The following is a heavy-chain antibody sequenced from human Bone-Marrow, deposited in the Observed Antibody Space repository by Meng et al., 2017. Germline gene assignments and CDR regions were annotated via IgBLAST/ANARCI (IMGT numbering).Heavy chain of an antibody. V-gene: IGHV4-4*02. Sequence: QVELQESGPGLVKPSGTLSLTCAVSGDSISRSNWWSCVRHPPGKGLEWIGEIYHSGNTNYNASLNSRVTLSIDKSKNQFSLKLSSVTAADTAVYYCARKAVAGNFDYWGQGTLVTVSS. D-gene: IGHD6-13*01. J-gene: IGHJ4*02. CDR1: GDSISRSNW. CDR2: IYHSGNT. CDR3: ARKAVAGNFDY.